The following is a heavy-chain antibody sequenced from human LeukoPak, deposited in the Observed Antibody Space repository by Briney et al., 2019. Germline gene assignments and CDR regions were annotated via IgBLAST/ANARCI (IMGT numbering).Heavy chain of an antibody. CDR1: GFNLNYYW. J-gene: IGHJ4*02. CDR2: IHHHESEK. CDR3: SRWVSQYYFDY. Sequence: PGGALRLSCEASGFNLNYYWLGWVRQAPGKGLEWVALIHHHESEKYYVDSVKGRFSISRDNAKSSVYLQMDSLRVDDTAVYYCSRWVSQYYFDYWGQGALVSVSS. D-gene: IGHD5-24*01. V-gene: IGHV3-7*01.